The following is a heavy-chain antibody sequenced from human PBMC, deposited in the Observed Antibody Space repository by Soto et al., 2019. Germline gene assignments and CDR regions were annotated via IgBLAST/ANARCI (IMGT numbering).Heavy chain of an antibody. J-gene: IGHJ5*02. D-gene: IGHD5-18*01. Sequence: GGSLRLSCAASGFTFSSYAMSWVRQAPGKGLEWVSGISGSGGSTYYADSVKGRFTISRDNSKNMLYLQMNSLRADDTAVYYCAKVMVKNWFDPWGQGTLVTVSS. CDR1: GFTFSSYA. CDR2: ISGSGGST. V-gene: IGHV3-23*01. CDR3: AKVMVKNWFDP.